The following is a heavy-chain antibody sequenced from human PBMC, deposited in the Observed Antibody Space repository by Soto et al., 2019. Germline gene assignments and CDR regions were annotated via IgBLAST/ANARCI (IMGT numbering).Heavy chain of an antibody. CDR1: GYTFSSFD. J-gene: IGHJ4*02. CDR2: MSPKSGHT. Sequence: GASVKVSCKASGYTFSSFDIIWVRQATGQGLEWMGWMSPKSGHTGYAQKFQGRVTMARNTSINTAYMELSRLTSDNTAVYFCARVFFFDILSASSVLSSTADSWGQGPQVTVPS. CDR3: ARVFFFDILSASSVLSSTADS. D-gene: IGHD3-9*01. V-gene: IGHV1-8*01.